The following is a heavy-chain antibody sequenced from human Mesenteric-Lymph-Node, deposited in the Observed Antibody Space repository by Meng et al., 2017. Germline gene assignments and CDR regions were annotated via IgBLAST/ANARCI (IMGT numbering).Heavy chain of an antibody. D-gene: IGHD7-27*01. CDR2: IGAAGDT. Sequence: GGSLRLSCAASGFTFSSYAMSWVRQATGKGLEWVSAIGAAGDTYYPGSVKGRFTISRDNAKNSLYLQMNSLRAEDTALYYCARDSQLGIDVWGQGTTVTVSS. J-gene: IGHJ6*02. V-gene: IGHV3-13*01. CDR1: GFTFSSYA. CDR3: ARDSQLGIDV.